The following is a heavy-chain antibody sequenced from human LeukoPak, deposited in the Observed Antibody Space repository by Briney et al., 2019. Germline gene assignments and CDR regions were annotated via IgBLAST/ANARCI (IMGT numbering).Heavy chain of an antibody. CDR2: IRSKAYGGTT. V-gene: IGHV3-49*04. CDR1: GFTFGDYA. CDR3: TRDGYYYYGMDV. J-gene: IGHJ6*04. Sequence: GGSLRLSCTASGFTFGDYAMSWVPQAPGKGLESVGFIRSKAYGGTTEYAASVKGRFTISRDDSKSIAYLQMDSLKTEDTAVYYCTRDGYYYYGMDVWGKGTTVTVSS.